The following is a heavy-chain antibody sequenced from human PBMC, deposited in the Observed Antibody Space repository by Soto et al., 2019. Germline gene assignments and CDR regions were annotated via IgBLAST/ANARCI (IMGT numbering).Heavy chain of an antibody. D-gene: IGHD2-15*01. CDR2: IYYSGST. Sequence: NPSETLSLTCTVSGGSISSGDYYWSWIRQPPGKGLEWIGYIYYSGSTYYNPSLKSRVTISVDTSKNQFSLKLSSVTAADTAVYYCARESVVAATPTLNYYYGMDVWGQGTTVTVSS. CDR3: ARESVVAATPTLNYYYGMDV. CDR1: GGSISSGDYY. V-gene: IGHV4-30-4*01. J-gene: IGHJ6*02.